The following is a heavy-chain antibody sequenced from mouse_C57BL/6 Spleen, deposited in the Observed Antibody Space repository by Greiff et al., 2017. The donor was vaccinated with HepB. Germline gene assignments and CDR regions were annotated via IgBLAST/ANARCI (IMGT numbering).Heavy chain of an antibody. Sequence: EVHLVESGGDLVKPGGSLKLSCAASGFTFSSYGMSWVRQTPDKRLEWVATISSGGSYTYYPDSVKGRFTISRDNAKNTLYLQMSSLKSEDTAMYYCARAYLLWLLHYYAMDYWGQGTSVTVSS. J-gene: IGHJ4*01. CDR3: ARAYLLWLLHYYAMDY. V-gene: IGHV5-6*01. CDR1: GFTFSSYG. CDR2: ISSGGSYT. D-gene: IGHD2-2*01.